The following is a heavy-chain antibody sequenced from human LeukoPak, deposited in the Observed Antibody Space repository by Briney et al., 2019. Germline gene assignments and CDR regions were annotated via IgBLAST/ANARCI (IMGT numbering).Heavy chain of an antibody. J-gene: IGHJ3*02. CDR1: GFSLSTGGVG. CDR2: IYWDDDK. V-gene: IGHV2-5*02. Sequence: SGPTLLNPXQTLTLTCSFSGFSLSTGGVGVGWIREPPRKVLVGLVLIYWDDDKRYSPSLKSRLTITKDTSKNQVVLTMTNMDPVDTATYYCAPLFSSSEDAFDIWGQGTMVTVSS. CDR3: APLFSSSEDAFDI. D-gene: IGHD6-6*01.